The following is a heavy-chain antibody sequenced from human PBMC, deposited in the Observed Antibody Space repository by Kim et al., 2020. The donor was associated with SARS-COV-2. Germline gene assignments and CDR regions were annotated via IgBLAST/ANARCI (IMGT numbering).Heavy chain of an antibody. CDR2: IWYDGSNK. J-gene: IGHJ4*02. CDR3: ARDPGNYDILTGYYPTHDY. CDR1: GFTFSSYG. D-gene: IGHD3-9*01. V-gene: IGHV3-33*01. Sequence: GGSLRLSCAASGFTFSSYGMHWVRQAPGKGLEWVAVIWYDGSNKYYADSVKGRFTISRDNSKNTLYLQMNSLRAEDTAVYYCARDPGNYDILTGYYPTHDYWGQRTLVTVSS.